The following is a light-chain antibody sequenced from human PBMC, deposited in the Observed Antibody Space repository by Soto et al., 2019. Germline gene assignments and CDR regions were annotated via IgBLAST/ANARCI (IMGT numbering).Light chain of an antibody. Sequence: EIVMTQSPATLSVSPGERATLSCRASQSINSDLAWYLHKPGQAPRLLIYGASTRATGIPARFSGSGSVTEFTLTISSLQPEDFAIYYCQQYNDWLALSFGGGTKVDIK. CDR1: QSINSD. CDR2: GAS. V-gene: IGKV3-15*01. J-gene: IGKJ4*01. CDR3: QQYNDWLALS.